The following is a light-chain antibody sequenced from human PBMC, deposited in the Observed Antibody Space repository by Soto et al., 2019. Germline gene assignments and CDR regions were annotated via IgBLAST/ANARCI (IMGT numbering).Light chain of an antibody. CDR2: GAS. CDR3: QQYGSSGYT. J-gene: IGKJ2*01. Sequence: EIVLTQSPGTLSLSPGERATLSCRASQSISASYLARYRQKPGQAPRLLIYGASSRATGIPDRFSGSGSGTDFILTISRLEPEDFAVYYCQQYGSSGYTFGQGTKLEIK. V-gene: IGKV3-20*01. CDR1: QSISASY.